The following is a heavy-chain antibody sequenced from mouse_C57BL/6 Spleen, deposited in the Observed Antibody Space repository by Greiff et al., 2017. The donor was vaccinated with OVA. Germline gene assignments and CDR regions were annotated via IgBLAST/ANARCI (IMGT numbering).Heavy chain of an antibody. V-gene: IGHV3-6*01. CDR3: ARDDLYWYFDV. CDR1: GYSITSGYY. J-gene: IGHJ1*03. Sequence: EVQLVESGPGLVKPSQSLSLTCSVTGYSITSGYYWNWIRQFPGNKLEWMGYISYDGSNNYNPSLKNRISITRDTSKNQFFLKLNSVTTEDTATYYCARDDLYWYFDVWGTGTTVTVSS. CDR2: ISYDGSN.